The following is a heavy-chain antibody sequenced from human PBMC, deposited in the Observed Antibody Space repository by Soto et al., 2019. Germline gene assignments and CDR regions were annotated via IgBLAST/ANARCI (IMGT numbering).Heavy chain of an antibody. J-gene: IGHJ5*02. V-gene: IGHV1-46*01. CDR3: ARANGRWLQFRWFDP. CDR2: INPSGGST. Sequence: QVQLVQSGAEVKKPGASVKVSCKASGYTFTSYYMHWVRQAPGQGLEWMGIINPSGGSTSYAQKFQGRVTMTRDTSTSTVYMELSSLRSEDTAVYYCARANGRWLQFRWFDPWGQGTLVTVSS. D-gene: IGHD5-12*01. CDR1: GYTFTSYY.